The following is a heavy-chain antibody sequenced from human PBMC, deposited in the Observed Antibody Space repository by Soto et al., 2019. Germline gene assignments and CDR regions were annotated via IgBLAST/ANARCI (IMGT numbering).Heavy chain of an antibody. J-gene: IGHJ4*02. CDR2: IIPIFGTA. Sequence: SVKVSCKASGGTFSSYAISWVRQAPGQGLEWMGGIIPIFGTANYAQKFQGRVTITADESTSTAYMELSSLRSEDTAVYYCAREGDVDTDLYYFDYWGQGTLVTVSS. CDR3: AREGDVDTDLYYFDY. CDR1: GGTFSSYA. D-gene: IGHD5-18*01. V-gene: IGHV1-69*13.